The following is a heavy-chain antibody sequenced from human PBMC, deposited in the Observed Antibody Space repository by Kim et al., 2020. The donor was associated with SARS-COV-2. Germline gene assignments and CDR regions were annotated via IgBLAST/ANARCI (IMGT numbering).Heavy chain of an antibody. CDR2: ISGSGGST. CDR3: AKGFRYYGSGSYLGVDY. V-gene: IGHV3-23*01. D-gene: IGHD3-10*01. CDR1: GFTFSSYA. Sequence: GGSLRLSCAASGFTFSSYAMSWVRQAPGKGLEWVSAISGSGGSTYYADSVKGRFTISRDNSKNTLYLQMNSLRAEDTAVYYCAKGFRYYGSGSYLGVDYWGQGTLVTVSS. J-gene: IGHJ4*02.